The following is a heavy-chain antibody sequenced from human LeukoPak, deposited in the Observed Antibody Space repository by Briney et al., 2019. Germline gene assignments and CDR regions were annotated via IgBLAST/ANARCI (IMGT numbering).Heavy chain of an antibody. Sequence: SETLSLTCTVPGGSISSYYWSWIRQPPGKGLEWIGYIYYSGSTNYNPSLKSRVTISVDTSKNQFSLKLSSVTAADTAVYYCARVQEESSWLPYYYYYMDVWGKGTTVTISS. J-gene: IGHJ6*03. CDR1: GGSISSYY. V-gene: IGHV4-59*01. D-gene: IGHD6-13*01. CDR3: ARVQEESSWLPYYYYYMDV. CDR2: IYYSGST.